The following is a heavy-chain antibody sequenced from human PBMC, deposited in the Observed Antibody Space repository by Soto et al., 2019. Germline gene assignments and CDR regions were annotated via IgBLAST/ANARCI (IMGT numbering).Heavy chain of an antibody. Sequence: SETLSLTCVVSGASISSGDWWSWVRQSPGKGLEWIAEVYHTGNTNFNPSLKSRVTLSVDQSKNQFSLNLTSVTAADTAVYYCARDRGVVPPGGGMDVWGQGITVTVSS. CDR2: VYHTGNT. D-gene: IGHD2-2*01. V-gene: IGHV4-4*02. J-gene: IGHJ6*02. CDR3: ARDRGVVPPGGGMDV. CDR1: GASISSGDW.